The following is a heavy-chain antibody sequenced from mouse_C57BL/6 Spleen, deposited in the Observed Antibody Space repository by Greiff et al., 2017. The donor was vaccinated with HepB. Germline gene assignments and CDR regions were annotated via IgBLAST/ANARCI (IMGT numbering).Heavy chain of an antibody. CDR2: INPSTGGT. V-gene: IGHV1-42*01. D-gene: IGHD3-2*02. CDR3: ASSDNSGYVEWFAY. J-gene: IGHJ3*01. Sequence: EVQGVESGPELVKPGASVKISCKASGYSFTGYYMNWVKQSPEKSLEWIGEINPSTGGTTYNQKFKAKATLTVDKSSSTAYMQLKSLTSEDSAVYYCASSDNSGYVEWFAYWGQGTLVTVSA. CDR1: GYSFTGYY.